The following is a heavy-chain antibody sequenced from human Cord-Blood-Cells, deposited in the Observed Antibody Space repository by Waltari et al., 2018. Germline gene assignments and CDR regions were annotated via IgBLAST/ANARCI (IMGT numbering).Heavy chain of an antibody. CDR3: ARGIPLDAGFDY. V-gene: IGHV3-30-3*01. D-gene: IGHD2-21*01. Sequence: QVQLVESGGGVVQPGRSLRLSCAASGFTFSSYAMPWVRQAPGKGLAWVAVISYDGSNKYYADSVKGRFTISRDNSKNTLYLQMNSLRAEDTAVYYCARGIPLDAGFDYWGQGTLVTVSS. CDR2: ISYDGSNK. J-gene: IGHJ4*02. CDR1: GFTFSSYA.